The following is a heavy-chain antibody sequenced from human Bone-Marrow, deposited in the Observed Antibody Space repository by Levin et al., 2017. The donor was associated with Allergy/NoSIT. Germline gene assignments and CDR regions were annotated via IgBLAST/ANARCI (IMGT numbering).Heavy chain of an antibody. CDR2: VYYSGST. CDR1: GGSVSTYY. CDR3: ARATQFCTNGVCYDYWYFDL. J-gene: IGHJ2*01. D-gene: IGHD2-8*01. V-gene: IGHV4-59*02. Sequence: SETLSLTCNVSGGSVSTYYWSWIRQPPGKGLEWIGHVYYSGSTSYNPSLKSRVTISVDTSKHHFSLKLNSVTAADAAVYYCARATQFCTNGVCYDYWYFDLWGRGTQVTVP.